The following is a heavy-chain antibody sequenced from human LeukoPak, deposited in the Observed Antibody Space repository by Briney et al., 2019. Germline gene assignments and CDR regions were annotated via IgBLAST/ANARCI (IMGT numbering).Heavy chain of an antibody. V-gene: IGHV3-30-3*01. D-gene: IGHD3-10*01. CDR1: GFTFSSYA. J-gene: IGHJ4*02. Sequence: GGSLRLSCAASGFTFSSYAMHWVRQAPGKGLEWVAVISYDGSNKYYADSVKGRFTISRDNSKNTLYLQMNSLRAEDTAVYYCAKDHFTMVRGVIIKGGLRPVDYWGQGTLVTVSS. CDR3: AKDHFTMVRGVIIKGGLRPVDY. CDR2: ISYDGSNK.